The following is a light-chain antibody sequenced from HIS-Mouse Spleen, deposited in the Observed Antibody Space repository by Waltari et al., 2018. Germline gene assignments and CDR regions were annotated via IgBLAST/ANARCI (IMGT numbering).Light chain of an antibody. J-gene: IGKJ5*01. CDR3: QQYNSYWSIT. Sequence: DIQMPQSPSTLSPSVGDRFTTTCRASQSISSWLAWYQQKPGKAPKLLIYKASSLESGVPSRFSGSGSGTEFTLTISSLQPDDFATYYCQQYNSYWSITFGQGTRLEIK. V-gene: IGKV1-5*03. CDR2: KAS. CDR1: QSISSW.